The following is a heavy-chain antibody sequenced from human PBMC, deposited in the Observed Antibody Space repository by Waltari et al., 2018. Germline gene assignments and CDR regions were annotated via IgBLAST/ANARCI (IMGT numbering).Heavy chain of an antibody. V-gene: IGHV1-8*01. Sequence: QVQLVQSGAEAKKPGASVEVSCKVSGYTFTSSAINWARQATGQVLEWWGWMNPNGGNTGYEQKFKGRVTMPRDTSISTAYLELSSLRSEDTAVYYCARAPMVRGVILTHWFDPWGQGTLVTVSS. CDR1: GYTFTSSA. D-gene: IGHD3-10*01. CDR3: ARAPMVRGVILTHWFDP. CDR2: MNPNGGNT. J-gene: IGHJ5*02.